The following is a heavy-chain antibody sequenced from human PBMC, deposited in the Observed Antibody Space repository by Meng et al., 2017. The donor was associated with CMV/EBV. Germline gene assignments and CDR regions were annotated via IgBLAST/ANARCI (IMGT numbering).Heavy chain of an antibody. CDR1: GFTFSSYE. V-gene: IGHV3-48*03. D-gene: IGHD3-3*01. CDR2: ISSSGSTI. CDR3: ARGGDFWSGYYKAGDY. J-gene: IGHJ4*02. Sequence: GESLKISCAASGFTFSSYEMNWVRQAPGKGLEWVSYISSSGSTIYYADSVKGRFIISRDNAKNSLYLQMNSLRAEDTAVYYCARGGDFWSGYYKAGDYWGQGTLVTVSS.